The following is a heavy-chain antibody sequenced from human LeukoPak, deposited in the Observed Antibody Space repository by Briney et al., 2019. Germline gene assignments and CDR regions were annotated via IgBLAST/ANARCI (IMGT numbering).Heavy chain of an antibody. CDR1: GGSFSGYY. V-gene: IGHV4-34*01. Sequence: SETLSLTCAVYGGSFSGYYWSWIRQPPGKGLEWIGEINHSGSTNYNPSLKSRVTISVDTSKNQFSLKLSSVTTAHTAVYYCASGFCSGGSCYYGWYDTWGPGTLVTVSS. CDR3: ASGFCSGGSCYYGWYDT. J-gene: IGHJ5*02. CDR2: INHSGST. D-gene: IGHD2-15*01.